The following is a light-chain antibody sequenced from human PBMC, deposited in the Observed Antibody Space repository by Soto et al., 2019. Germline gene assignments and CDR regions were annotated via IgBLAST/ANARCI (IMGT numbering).Light chain of an antibody. CDR1: QSVSSNF. V-gene: IGKV3-20*01. CDR2: GAS. CDR3: QQYGTSPRT. J-gene: IGKJ1*01. Sequence: EIVLTQSPGTLSLSPGERATLSCRASQSVSSNFLAWYQQKPGQAPRLLIYGASSRATGTPDRFSGRGSGTDFTLTISRLEPEDFAVYYCQQYGTSPRTFGQGTKVEIK.